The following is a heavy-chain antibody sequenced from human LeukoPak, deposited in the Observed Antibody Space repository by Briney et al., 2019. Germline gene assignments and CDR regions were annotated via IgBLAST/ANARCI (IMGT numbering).Heavy chain of an antibody. CDR2: INHSGST. D-gene: IGHD3-10*01. CDR3: ARGAYRTYYYGSGSALGGMGV. V-gene: IGHV4-34*01. Sequence: SETLSLTCAVYGGSFSGYYWSWIRQPPGKGLEWIGEINHSGSTYYNPSLKSRVTISVDTSKNQFSLKLSSVTAADTAVYYCARGAYRTYYYGSGSALGGMGVWGKGTTVTVSS. J-gene: IGHJ6*04. CDR1: GGSFSGYY.